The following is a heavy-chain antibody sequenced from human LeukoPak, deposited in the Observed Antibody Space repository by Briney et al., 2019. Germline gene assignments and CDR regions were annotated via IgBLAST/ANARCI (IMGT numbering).Heavy chain of an antibody. CDR2: INPNSGGT. CDR1: GYTFTSYD. V-gene: IGHV1-2*02. J-gene: IGHJ6*03. D-gene: IGHD1-1*01. Sequence: ASVKVSCKASGYTFTSYDINWVRQATGQGLEWMGWINPNSGGTKYAQIFQGRVTMTRDTSSSTAYMELSRLTSDDTAVYYCARDKTTTNSYYYYMDVWGKGTTVTVSS. CDR3: ARDKTTTNSYYYYMDV.